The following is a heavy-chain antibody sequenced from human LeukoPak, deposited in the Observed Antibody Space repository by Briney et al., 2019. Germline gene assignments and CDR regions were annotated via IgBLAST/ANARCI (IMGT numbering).Heavy chain of an antibody. D-gene: IGHD2-2*01. CDR2: IYYIGTT. CDR1: GGSISGYY. CDR3: ARHREVPAANGVFDS. Sequence: ASETLSLTCTVSGGSISGYYWSWIRQPPGKGLEWLGCIYYIGTTNYNPSLQSRGLISVDSSKNQFSLKLSSVTAADTAVYFCARHREVPAANGVFDSWGQGTLVTVSS. J-gene: IGHJ4*02. V-gene: IGHV4-59*08.